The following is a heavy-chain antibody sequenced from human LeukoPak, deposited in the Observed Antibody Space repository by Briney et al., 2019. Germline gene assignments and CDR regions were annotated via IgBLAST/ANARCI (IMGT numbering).Heavy chain of an antibody. D-gene: IGHD1-26*01. J-gene: IGHJ6*02. CDR1: GFTFSDYY. V-gene: IGHV3-11*01. Sequence: PGGSLRLSCAASGFTFSDYYMSWIRQAPGKGLGWVSYISSSGSTIYYADSVKGRFTISRDNAKNSLYLQMNSLRAEDTAVYYCAREGRGPGSFYYYYYGMDVWGQGTTVTVSS. CDR3: AREGRGPGSFYYYYYGMDV. CDR2: ISSSGSTI.